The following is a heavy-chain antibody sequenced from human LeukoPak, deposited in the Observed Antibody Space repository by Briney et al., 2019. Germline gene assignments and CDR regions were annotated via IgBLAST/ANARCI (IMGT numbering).Heavy chain of an antibody. D-gene: IGHD7-27*01. J-gene: IGHJ4*02. V-gene: IGHV1-18*01. CDR2: ISAYNGNT. CDR1: GGTFSSYA. Sequence: ASVKVSCKASGGTFSSYAISWVRQAPGQGLEWMGWISAYNGNTNYAQKLQGRVTMTTDTSTSTAYMELRSLRSDDTAVYYCARDHTGIGDYWGQGTLVTVSS. CDR3: ARDHTGIGDY.